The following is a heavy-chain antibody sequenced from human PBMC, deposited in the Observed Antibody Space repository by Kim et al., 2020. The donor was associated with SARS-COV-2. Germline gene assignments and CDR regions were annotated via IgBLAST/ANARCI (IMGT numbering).Heavy chain of an antibody. D-gene: IGHD2-8*01. CDR3: GRCNGVNTCRLHVGAFDI. CDR2: VSRSGDER. J-gene: IGHJ3*02. V-gene: IGHV3-7*01. CDR1: TFIFTNYW. Sequence: GGSLRLSCAASTFIFTNYWMNWVRQAPGKGLEWVASVSRSGDERYYVDSVKGRFTISRDNARNSLFLQMDGLTDEDTAVYYCGRCNGVNTCRLHVGAFDIWGEGTTVIVSP.